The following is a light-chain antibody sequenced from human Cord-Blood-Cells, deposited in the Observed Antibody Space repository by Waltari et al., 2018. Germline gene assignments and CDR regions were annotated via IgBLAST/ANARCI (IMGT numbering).Light chain of an antibody. J-gene: IGKJ4*01. Sequence: DIVMTQHPDSLAVSPGERATINCKSSQSVLYSSNNKNYLAWYQQKPGQPPKLLIYWASTRESGVPDRFSGSGSGTDFTLTISSLQAEDVAVYYCQQYYSTPLTFGGGTKVEIK. V-gene: IGKV4-1*01. CDR2: WAS. CDR1: QSVLYSSNNKNY. CDR3: QQYYSTPLT.